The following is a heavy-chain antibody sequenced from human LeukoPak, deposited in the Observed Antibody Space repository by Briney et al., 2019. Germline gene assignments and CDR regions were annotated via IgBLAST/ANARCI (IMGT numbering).Heavy chain of an antibody. CDR1: GFTFSSYA. CDR3: AKGLKTGVGPYKGYHYYMAV. D-gene: IGHD3-10*01. J-gene: IGHJ6*03. V-gene: IGHV3-23*01. Sequence: GGSLRPSCAASGFTFSSYAMSWVRQAPGKGLKWVSTINDNGAAPYYADSVKGRFTISRDNSYNTVSLQMNSLRDEDTGVYYCAKGLKTGVGPYKGYHYYMAVWGKGATVTVSS. CDR2: INDNGAAP.